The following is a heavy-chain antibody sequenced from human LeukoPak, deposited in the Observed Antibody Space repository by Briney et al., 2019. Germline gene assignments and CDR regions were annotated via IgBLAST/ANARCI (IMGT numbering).Heavy chain of an antibody. CDR2: IYYSGST. J-gene: IGHJ4*02. V-gene: IGHV4-39*02. CDR3: ARDRGIAVAVYFDY. CDR1: GVSISSYSYY. D-gene: IGHD6-19*01. Sequence: SETLSLTCTVSGVSISSYSYYWGWIRQPPGKGLEWIGSIYYSGSTYNNPSLKSRVTMSVDTSKNQFSLVLNSVTAADTAVYYCARDRGIAVAVYFDYWGQGTLVTVSS.